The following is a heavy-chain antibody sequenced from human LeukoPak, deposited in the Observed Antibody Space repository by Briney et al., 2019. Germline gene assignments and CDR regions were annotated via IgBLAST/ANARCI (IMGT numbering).Heavy chain of an antibody. V-gene: IGHV4-34*01. J-gene: IGHJ6*03. CDR3: ARGVRIAARLSGYYYMDV. Sequence: SETLSLTCAVYGGSFSGYYWSWIRQPPGKGLEWIGEINHCGSTNYNPSLKSRVTISVDTSKNQFSLKLSSVTAADTAVYYCARGVRIAARLSGYYYMDVWGKGTTVTVSS. CDR2: INHCGST. CDR1: GGSFSGYY. D-gene: IGHD6-6*01.